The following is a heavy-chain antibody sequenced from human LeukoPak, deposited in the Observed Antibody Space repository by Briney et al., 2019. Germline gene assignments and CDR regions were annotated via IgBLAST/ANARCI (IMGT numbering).Heavy chain of an antibody. CDR1: GFTFSNYG. J-gene: IGHJ4*02. Sequence: SGGSLRLSCAASGFTFSNYGMYWVRQAPGXXLEWVSAISGSGGSTYYADSVKGRFTISRDNSKNTLYLQMNSLRAEDTAVYYCASEHDFWSGPVLGWGQGTLVTVSS. CDR3: ASEHDFWSGPVLG. CDR2: ISGSGGST. D-gene: IGHD3-3*01. V-gene: IGHV3-23*01.